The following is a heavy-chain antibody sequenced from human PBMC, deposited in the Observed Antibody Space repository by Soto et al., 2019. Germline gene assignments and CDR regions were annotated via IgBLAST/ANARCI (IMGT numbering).Heavy chain of an antibody. J-gene: IGHJ4*02. CDR3: ARRGGGQPDY. CDR2: IYHSGST. CDR1: GGSLSSSHW. V-gene: IGHV4-4*02. Sequence: QVQLQESGPGLVKPSGTLSLTCAVSGGSLSSSHWWSWVRQPPGKGLEWIGEIYHSGSTNYNPSVKNRVNIPLDKSKNQFPLGRTSGTAADTAVSYCARRGGGQPDYWGQGTLVTVSS. D-gene: IGHD3-16*01.